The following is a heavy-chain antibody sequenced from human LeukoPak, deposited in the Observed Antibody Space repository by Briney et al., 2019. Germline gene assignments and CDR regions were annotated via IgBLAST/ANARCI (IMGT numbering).Heavy chain of an antibody. D-gene: IGHD3-3*01. J-gene: IGHJ4*02. CDR2: IYYSGTT. V-gene: IGHV4-39*07. CDR1: GGSISSSSYS. Sequence: SEILSLTCTVSGGSISSSSYSWVWIRQPPGKGLEWIGNIYYSGTTYYNPSLKSRVTISVDTSKNQFSLKLSSVTAADTAVYYCAGGKVTIFGVVTEFDYWGQGTLVTVSS. CDR3: AGGKVTIFGVVTEFDY.